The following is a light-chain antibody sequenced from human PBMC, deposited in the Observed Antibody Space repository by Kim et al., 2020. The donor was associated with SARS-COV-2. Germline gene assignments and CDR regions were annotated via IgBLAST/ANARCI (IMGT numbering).Light chain of an antibody. V-gene: IGLV6-57*03. J-gene: IGLJ3*02. CDR2: DEN. CDR1: SSRSDSNN. Sequence: TDTSSCCRRSSRSDSNNVQSWHQHPRSAPPTVVIDENQQPSCGPARFSAGIDVSSNSASLTISALQTADDAADYCQSYDSSSHWVFGGGTQLTVL. CDR3: QSYDSSSHWV.